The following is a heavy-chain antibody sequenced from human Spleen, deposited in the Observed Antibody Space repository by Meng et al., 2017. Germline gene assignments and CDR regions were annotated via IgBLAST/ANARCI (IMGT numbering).Heavy chain of an antibody. D-gene: IGHD4-17*01. Sequence: GESLKISCAAAGFTFRNYAMHWVRQAPGKGLEWVSVISDDGSDEYYADSVKGRFTISRDNAKNSLYLQMNSLRAEDTAVYYCARAVATVIPIYYYYYGMDVWGQGTTVTVSS. V-gene: IGHV3-30*07. CDR1: GFTFRNYA. J-gene: IGHJ6*02. CDR3: ARAVATVIPIYYYYYGMDV. CDR2: ISDDGSDE.